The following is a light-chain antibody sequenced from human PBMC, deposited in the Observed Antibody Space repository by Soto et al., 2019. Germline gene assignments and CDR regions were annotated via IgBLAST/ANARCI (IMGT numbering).Light chain of an antibody. CDR1: QSVLYSSNNKNY. J-gene: IGKJ3*01. CDR2: WAS. CDR3: QPYYSTPFT. Sequence: DIVMTQSPDSLAVSLGERATINCKSSQSVLYSSNNKNYLAWYQQKPGPPPKLLIYWASTRESGVPDRFSGSGSGTDFTLTISSLQAEDVAVYYCQPYYSTPFTFGHGTKVDIK. V-gene: IGKV4-1*01.